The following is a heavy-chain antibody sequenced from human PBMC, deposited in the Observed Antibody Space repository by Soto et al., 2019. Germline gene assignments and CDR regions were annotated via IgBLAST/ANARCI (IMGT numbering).Heavy chain of an antibody. CDR2: IVVGSGNT. V-gene: IGHV1-58*01. J-gene: IGHJ4*02. CDR3: AAVYGDYINFDY. D-gene: IGHD4-17*01. CDR1: GFTFTSSA. Sequence: SVKVSCKASGFTFTSSAVQWVRQARGQRLEWMGWIVVGSGNTNYAQKFQERVTITRDMSTSTAYMELSSLRSEDTAVYYCAAVYGDYINFDYWGQGTLVTVSS.